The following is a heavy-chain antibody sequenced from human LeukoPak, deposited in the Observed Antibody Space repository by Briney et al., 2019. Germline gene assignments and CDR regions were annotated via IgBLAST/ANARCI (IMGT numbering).Heavy chain of an antibody. CDR3: ASPSESTDALDI. V-gene: IGHV1-69*05. Sequence: GASVKVSCKASGGTFSSYAISWVRQAPGQGLEWMGGIIPIFGTANYAQKFQGRVTITTDESTSTAYMELSSLRSEDTAVYYCASPSESTDALDIWGQGTMVTVSS. CDR2: IIPIFGTA. CDR1: GGTFSSYA. J-gene: IGHJ3*02.